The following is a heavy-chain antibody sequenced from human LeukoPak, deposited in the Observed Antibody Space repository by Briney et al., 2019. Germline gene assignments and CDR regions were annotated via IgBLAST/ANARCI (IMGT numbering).Heavy chain of an antibody. CDR2: IYYSGST. D-gene: IGHD1-26*01. V-gene: IGHV4-61*08. Sequence: SETLSLTCTVSGGSIASAGYYWSWIRQHPGKGLEWIGYIYYSGSTNYNPSLKSRVTISVDTSKNQFSLKLSSVTAADTAVYYCARSYYAFDYWGQGTLVTVSS. CDR3: ARSYYAFDY. J-gene: IGHJ4*02. CDR1: GGSIASAGYY.